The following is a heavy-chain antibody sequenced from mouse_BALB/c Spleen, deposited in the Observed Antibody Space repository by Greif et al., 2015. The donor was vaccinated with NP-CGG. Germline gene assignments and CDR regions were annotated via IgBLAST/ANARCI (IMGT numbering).Heavy chain of an antibody. V-gene: IGHV1-14*01. Sequence: SGPELVKPGASVKMSCKASGYTFTSYVMHWVKQKPGQGLEWIGYINPYNDGTKYNEKFKGKATLTSDKSSSXAYMEISSLTSEDSAVYYCARVGLYYYAMDYWCQGTSVTVSS. J-gene: IGHJ4*01. D-gene: IGHD4-1*01. CDR2: INPYNDGT. CDR1: GYTFTSYV. CDR3: ARVGLYYYAMDY.